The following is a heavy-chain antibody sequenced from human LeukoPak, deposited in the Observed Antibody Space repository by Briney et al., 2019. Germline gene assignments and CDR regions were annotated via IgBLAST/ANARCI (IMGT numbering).Heavy chain of an antibody. CDR2: MNPNSGYT. V-gene: IGHV1-8*03. CDR3: ARVAGSIDY. CDR1: GYTFTTYD. Sequence: ASVKVSCKTSGYTFTTYDINWVRQATGQGLEWMGWMNPNSGYTGYAQKFQGRVTITRDTSMSTAYVELSSLRSEDTAVYYCARVAGSIDYWGQGTLVTVSS. J-gene: IGHJ4*02. D-gene: IGHD6-19*01.